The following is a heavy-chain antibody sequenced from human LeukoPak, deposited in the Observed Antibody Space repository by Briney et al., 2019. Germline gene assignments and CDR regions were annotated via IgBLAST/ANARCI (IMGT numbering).Heavy chain of an antibody. CDR3: ARRSSSGDRYFDY. CDR2: IYHSGST. Sequence: SETLSLTCAVSGGSISSSNWWSWVRQPPGKGLEWIGEIYHSGSTNYNPSLKSRVTISVDKSKNQFSLKLSSVTAADTAVYYCARRSSSGDRYFDYWGQGTLVTVSS. CDR1: GGSISSSNW. V-gene: IGHV4-4*02. D-gene: IGHD6-19*01. J-gene: IGHJ4*02.